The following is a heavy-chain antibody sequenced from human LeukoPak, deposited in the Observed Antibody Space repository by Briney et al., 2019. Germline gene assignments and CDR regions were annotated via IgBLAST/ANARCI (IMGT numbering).Heavy chain of an antibody. CDR3: ARVGCSSTSCYRTARYYFDY. J-gene: IGHJ4*02. Sequence: ASVKVSCKASGYTFTSYAMHWVRQAPGQRLEWMGWINAGNGNTKYSQKFQGRVTITRDTSASTAYMELSSLRSEDTAVYYCARVGCSSTSCYRTARYYFDYWGQGTLVTVSS. V-gene: IGHV1-3*01. D-gene: IGHD2-2*02. CDR1: GYTFTSYA. CDR2: INAGNGNT.